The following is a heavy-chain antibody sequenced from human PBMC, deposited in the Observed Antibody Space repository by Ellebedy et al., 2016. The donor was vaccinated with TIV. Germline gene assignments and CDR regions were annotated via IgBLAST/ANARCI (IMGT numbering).Heavy chain of an antibody. J-gene: IGHJ3*02. Sequence: PGGSLRLSCAASGFSFSTSWMYWVRKVPGKGLVWVSRIKSDGSSTRYADSVRGRFTISRDNAENTLYLQMDSLGAEDTAVYYCARWDFDSVNAFDIWGQGTMVTVSS. CDR1: GFSFSTSW. D-gene: IGHD3-9*01. V-gene: IGHV3-74*01. CDR3: ARWDFDSVNAFDI. CDR2: IKSDGSST.